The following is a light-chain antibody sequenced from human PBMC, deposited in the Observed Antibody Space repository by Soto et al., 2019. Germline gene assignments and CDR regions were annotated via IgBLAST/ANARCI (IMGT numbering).Light chain of an antibody. Sequence: DIQMTQSPSTLSGSVGDRVTITCRASQTISSWMAWYQQKPGKAPKLLIYKASTLKSGVPSRFSGSGSGTEFTPTITSLQPEDFATYYCQQLNSFPITFGQGTRLEIK. CDR3: QQLNSFPIT. CDR1: QTISSW. J-gene: IGKJ5*01. CDR2: KAS. V-gene: IGKV1-5*03.